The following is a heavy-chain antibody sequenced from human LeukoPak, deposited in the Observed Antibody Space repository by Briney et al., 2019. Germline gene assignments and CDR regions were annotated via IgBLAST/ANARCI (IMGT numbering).Heavy chain of an antibody. V-gene: IGHV4-4*07. D-gene: IGHD1-26*01. CDR3: ARDAWDTYNWFDP. Sequence: PSETLSLTCTVSGGSISSYYWSWIRQPAGKGLEWIGRIYASGSTNYNPSLKSRVTISVDTSKSQFSLKLSSVTAADTAVYYCARDAWDTYNWFDPWGQGTLVTVSS. CDR2: IYASGST. CDR1: GGSISSYY. J-gene: IGHJ5*02.